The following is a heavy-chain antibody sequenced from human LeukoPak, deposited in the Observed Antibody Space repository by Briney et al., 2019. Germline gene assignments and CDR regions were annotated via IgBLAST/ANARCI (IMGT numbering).Heavy chain of an antibody. D-gene: IGHD6-6*01. CDR1: GFTLSIYW. CDR2: VNGDGRST. CDR3: ARDRSIASDY. Sequence: PGGSLRLSCAASGFTLSIYWTHWVRQAPGKGLVWVARVNGDGRSTNYADSVKGRFTISRDNAKNTLYLQMNSLRAEDTAVYYCARDRSIASDYWGQGTLVTVSS. J-gene: IGHJ4*02. V-gene: IGHV3-74*01.